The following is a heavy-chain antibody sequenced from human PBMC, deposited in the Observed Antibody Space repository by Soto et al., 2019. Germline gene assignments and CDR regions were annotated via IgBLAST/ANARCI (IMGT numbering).Heavy chain of an antibody. J-gene: IGHJ4*02. Sequence: GGSLRLSCAASGFTFSSYDMHWVRQATGKGLEWVSAIGTAGDTYYPGSVKGRFTISRENAKNSLYLQMNSLRAEDTAVYYCARGQQLVLLDYWGQGTLVTVSS. CDR1: GFTFSSYD. CDR3: ARGQQLVLLDY. V-gene: IGHV3-13*01. D-gene: IGHD6-13*01. CDR2: IGTAGDT.